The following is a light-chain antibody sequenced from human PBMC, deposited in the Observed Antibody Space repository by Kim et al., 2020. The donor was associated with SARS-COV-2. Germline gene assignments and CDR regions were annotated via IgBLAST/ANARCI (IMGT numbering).Light chain of an antibody. CDR1: NSNIGNNA. CDR3: AVWDDSLNGRM. CDR2: YDD. J-gene: IGLJ3*02. Sequence: QRVTISCSGSNSNIGNNAVNWYQQLPGKAPKLLIYYDDVLPSGVSDRFSGSKSGTSASLAISGLQSEDEADYYCAVWDDSLNGRMFGGGTKLTVL. V-gene: IGLV1-36*01.